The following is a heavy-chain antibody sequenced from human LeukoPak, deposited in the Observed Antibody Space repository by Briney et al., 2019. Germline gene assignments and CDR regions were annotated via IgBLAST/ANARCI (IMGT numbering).Heavy chain of an antibody. D-gene: IGHD3-10*01. J-gene: IGHJ4*02. CDR2: INPSGGST. V-gene: IGHV1-46*01. CDR1: GYTFTSYY. CDR3: ARDEGLGPFDY. Sequence: AASVTVSCKASGYTFTSYYMHWVRQAPGQGLEWMGLINPSGGSTIYAQKFQGSVTMTRDMSTSTVYMELSSLRSEDTAVYYCARDEGLGPFDYWGQGTLVTVSS.